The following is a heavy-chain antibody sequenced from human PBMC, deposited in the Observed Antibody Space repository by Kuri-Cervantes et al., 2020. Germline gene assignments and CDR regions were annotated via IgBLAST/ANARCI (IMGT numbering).Heavy chain of an antibody. J-gene: IGHJ4*02. D-gene: IGHD5-24*01. CDR3: ARDERRRDGQISDY. Sequence: GESLKISCAASGFTFRNYAMNWVRQAPGKGLEWVSSISSSSSSIYYAASVKGRFTISRGNAKNSLFLQMNSLRADDTAVYYCARDERRRDGQISDYWGQGTLVTVSS. CDR2: ISSSSSSI. V-gene: IGHV3-21*01. CDR1: GFTFRNYA.